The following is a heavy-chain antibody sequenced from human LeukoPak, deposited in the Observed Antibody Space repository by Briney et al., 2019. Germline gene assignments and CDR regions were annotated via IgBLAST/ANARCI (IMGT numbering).Heavy chain of an antibody. V-gene: IGHV3-48*04. CDR1: GFTFSSYS. D-gene: IGHD3-10*01. J-gene: IGHJ4*02. CDR3: ARYFGPEYYYGSGSSDY. CDR2: ISSSSSTI. Sequence: GGSLRLSCAASGFTFSSYSMNWVRQAPGKGLEWVSYISSSSSTIYYADSVKGRFTISRDNAKNSLYLQMNSLRAEDTAVYYCARYFGPEYYYGSGSSDYWGQGTLVTVSS.